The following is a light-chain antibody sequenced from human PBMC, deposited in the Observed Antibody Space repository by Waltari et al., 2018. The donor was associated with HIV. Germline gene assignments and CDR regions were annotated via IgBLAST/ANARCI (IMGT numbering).Light chain of an antibody. CDR2: EVS. CDR1: SSDVGGYNY. V-gene: IGLV2-14*01. J-gene: IGLJ3*02. Sequence: QSALTQPASVSGSPGQSITISCPGTSSDVGGYNYVPWYQQPPGKAPKLMIYEVSNRPSGVSNRFSGSKSGNTASLTISGLQAEDEADYYCSSYTSSSPWVFGGGTKLTVL. CDR3: SSYTSSSPWV.